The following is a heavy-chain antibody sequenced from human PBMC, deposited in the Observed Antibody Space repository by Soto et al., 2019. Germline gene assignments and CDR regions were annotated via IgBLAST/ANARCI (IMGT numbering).Heavy chain of an antibody. D-gene: IGHD2-2*01. V-gene: IGHV3-30*18. Sequence: PGGSLRLSCAASGFTFSSYGMHWVRQAPGKGLEWVAVISYDGSNKYYADSVKGRFTISRDNSKNTLYLQMNSLRAEDTAVYYCAKDRLWGVVVPAAMLRPNWFDPWGQGTLVTVSS. CDR1: GFTFSSYG. CDR3: AKDRLWGVVVPAAMLRPNWFDP. CDR2: ISYDGSNK. J-gene: IGHJ5*02.